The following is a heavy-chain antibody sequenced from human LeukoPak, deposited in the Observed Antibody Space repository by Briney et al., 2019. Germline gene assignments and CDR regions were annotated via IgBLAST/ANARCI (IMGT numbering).Heavy chain of an antibody. CDR2: INPNSGGT. D-gene: IGHD1-26*01. J-gene: IGHJ4*02. CDR1: GYTFTGYY. Sequence: ASVKVSCKASGYTFTGYYMHWVRQAPGQGLEWMGWINPNSGGTNYAQKFQGRVTMTRDTSISTAYMELSRLRSDDTAVYYCAREVGGSYSDDYWGQGTLVIVSS. V-gene: IGHV1-2*02. CDR3: AREVGGSYSDDY.